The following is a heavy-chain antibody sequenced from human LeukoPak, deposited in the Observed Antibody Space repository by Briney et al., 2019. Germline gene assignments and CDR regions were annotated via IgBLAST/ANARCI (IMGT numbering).Heavy chain of an antibody. V-gene: IGHV3-23*01. CDR3: AKVGTYYYDSSGYYGGGYFDY. CDR2: ISGSGGNT. D-gene: IGHD3-22*01. Sequence: GGSLRLSCAASGFTFSSYGMSWVRQAPGKGLEWVSAISGSGGNTYYADSVKGRFTISRDNSKNTLYLQMNSLRAEDTAVYYCAKVGTYYYDSSGYYGGGYFDYWGQGTLVTVSS. J-gene: IGHJ4*02. CDR1: GFTFSSYG.